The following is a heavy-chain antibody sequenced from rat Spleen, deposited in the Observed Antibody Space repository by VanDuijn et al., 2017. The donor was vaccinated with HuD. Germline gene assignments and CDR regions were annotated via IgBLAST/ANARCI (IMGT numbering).Heavy chain of an antibody. CDR1: GFTLSDYV. CDR3: ATVPY. J-gene: IGHJ2*01. CDR2: ISPSGGST. V-gene: IGHV5-19*01. Sequence: EVQLVESGGGLVQPGRSLKLSCAASGFTLSDYVMHWIRQAPTKGLEWVTSISPSGGSTYYRDSVKGRFTISRDNAKSTLYLQMDSLRSEDTATYYRATVPYCGQGVMVTVSS.